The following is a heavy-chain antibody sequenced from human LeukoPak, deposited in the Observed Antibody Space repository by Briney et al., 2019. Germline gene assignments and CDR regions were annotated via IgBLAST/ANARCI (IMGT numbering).Heavy chain of an antibody. V-gene: IGHV3-7*01. Sequence: GGSLRLSCAASGFTFSSYWMSWVRQAPGKGLEWVANIKQDGSEKYYVDSVKGRFTISRDNAKNSLYLQMNSLRAEDTAVYYCARAIAAAGTGYYYYMDVWGKGTTVTISS. CDR3: ARAIAAAGTGYYYYMDV. D-gene: IGHD6-13*01. J-gene: IGHJ6*03. CDR2: IKQDGSEK. CDR1: GFTFSSYW.